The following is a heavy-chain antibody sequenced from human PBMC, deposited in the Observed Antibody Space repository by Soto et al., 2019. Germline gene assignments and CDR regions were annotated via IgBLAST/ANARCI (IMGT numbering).Heavy chain of an antibody. CDR1: GFTFSTYS. Sequence: PGGSLRLSCAASGFTFSTYSMTWVRRAPGKGLEWVSYISGTSGSIYYADSAKGRFTISRDNAKNSLYLQMNSLRAEDTAVYYCVRTYYYILTTHTPFAYWGQGTLVTVAS. V-gene: IGHV3-48*04. CDR2: ISGTSGSI. J-gene: IGHJ4*02. CDR3: VRTYYYILTTHTPFAY. D-gene: IGHD3-9*01.